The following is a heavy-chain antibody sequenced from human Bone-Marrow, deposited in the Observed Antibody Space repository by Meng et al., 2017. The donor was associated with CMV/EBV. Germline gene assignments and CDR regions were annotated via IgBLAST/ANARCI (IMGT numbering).Heavy chain of an antibody. D-gene: IGHD3-3*01. J-gene: IGHJ4*02. CDR2: IYPGDSDA. V-gene: IGHV5-51*01. CDR3: ARSGFYDFWSGYFYFDY. Sequence: KVSCKGSGYIFTNYWIGWVRQIPGKGLEWMGIIYPGDSDARYSPSFQGQVTISADKSISTAYLQWNSLKASDTAMYYCARSGFYDFWSGYFYFDYWGQGTLVTVSS. CDR1: GYIFTNYW.